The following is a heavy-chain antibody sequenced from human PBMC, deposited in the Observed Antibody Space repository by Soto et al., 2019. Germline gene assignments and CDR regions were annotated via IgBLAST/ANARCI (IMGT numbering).Heavy chain of an antibody. CDR2: INHSGST. Sequence: PSETLSLTCAVYDESFSTYYWNWIRQPPGKGLEWIGEINHSGSTIYDPSLRSRVTISIDTSKNQISLKLSSVTAADTAFYYCARLGGYYQSLYTWGQGTLVTVSS. J-gene: IGHJ5*02. CDR3: ARLGGYYQSLYT. V-gene: IGHV4-34*01. CDR1: DESFSTYY. D-gene: IGHD3-22*01.